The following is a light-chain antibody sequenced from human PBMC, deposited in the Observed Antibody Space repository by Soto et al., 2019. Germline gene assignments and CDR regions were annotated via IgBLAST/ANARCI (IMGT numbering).Light chain of an antibody. J-gene: IGKJ1*01. Sequence: DIQMTQSPSTLSASVGDRVTITCRASQSISTWLAWYQQKPGKAPNLLIYDASDLQSGVPSRFSGSGSGTEFTLTITSLQPHDFATYYCQQYINYPWTFGQGTKVEIK. V-gene: IGKV1-5*01. CDR1: QSISTW. CDR3: QQYINYPWT. CDR2: DAS.